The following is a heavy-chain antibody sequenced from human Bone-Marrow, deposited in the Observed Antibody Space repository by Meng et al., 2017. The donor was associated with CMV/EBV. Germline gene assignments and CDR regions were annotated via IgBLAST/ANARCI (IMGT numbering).Heavy chain of an antibody. CDR3: ARARAGSWSGYYMYGMDV. V-gene: IGHV3-53*01. CDR1: GFDISRTY. Sequence: GGSLRLSCVVSGFDISRTYMSWVRQAPGKGLEWVSVIYSGGGTYYADSLKGRFFISRDNSKNTVFLQMNSLRAEDTAIYYCARARAGSWSGYYMYGMDVWGQGTTVTFYS. J-gene: IGHJ6*02. D-gene: IGHD3-3*01. CDR2: IYSGGGT.